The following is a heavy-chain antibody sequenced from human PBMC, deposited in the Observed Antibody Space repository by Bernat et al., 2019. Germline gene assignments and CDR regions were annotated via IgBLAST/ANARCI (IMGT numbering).Heavy chain of an antibody. V-gene: IGHV3-49*04. CDR3: TRGEKKFDY. Sequence: EVQLLESGGGLVQPGGSLRLSCAASGFTFGDYAMSWVRQAPGKGLEWVGFIRSKAYGGTTESAASVKGRFTISRDDSKSIAYLQMNSLKTEDTAVYYCTRGEKKFDYWGQGTLVTVSS. CDR1: GFTFGDYA. CDR2: IRSKAYGGTT. J-gene: IGHJ4*02.